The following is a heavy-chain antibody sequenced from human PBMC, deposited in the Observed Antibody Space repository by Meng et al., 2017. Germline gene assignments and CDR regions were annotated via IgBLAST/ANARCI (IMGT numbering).Heavy chain of an antibody. V-gene: IGHV3-74*01. CDR3: ARSDWFDP. CDR2: IKPDGTMT. Sequence: EVRLVGSGGGLVQSGGSLRLSCTASGFTFRNYWMHWVRQAPGKGLVWVSRIKPDGTMTVYADSVKGRFTISRDNAKNTLYLQMNSLRSDDTAVYYCARSDWFDPWGQGTLVTVSS. J-gene: IGHJ5*02. CDR1: GFTFRNYW.